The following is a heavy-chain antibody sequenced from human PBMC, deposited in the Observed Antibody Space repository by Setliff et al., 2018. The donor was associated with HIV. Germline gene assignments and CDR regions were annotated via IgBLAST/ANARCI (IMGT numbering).Heavy chain of an antibody. CDR3: ARPNHDFWSAPSLRTHAFDI. D-gene: IGHD3-3*01. V-gene: IGHV3-30*04. J-gene: IGHJ3*02. CDR2: ISFDGNNK. CDR1: GFTFSSYA. Sequence: PGGSLRLSCAASGFTFSSYAMHWVRQAPGKGLEWVAIISFDGNNKYYADSVQGRFTISRDNSQNTLFLQMNSLRAEDTAVYYCARPNHDFWSAPSLRTHAFDIWGQGTMVTVSS.